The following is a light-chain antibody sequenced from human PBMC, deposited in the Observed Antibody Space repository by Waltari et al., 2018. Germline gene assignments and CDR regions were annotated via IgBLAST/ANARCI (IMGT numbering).Light chain of an antibody. V-gene: IGKV3-11*01. CDR1: QSVSSY. CDR2: EAS. J-gene: IGKJ2*01. Sequence: EIVLTQSPATLSLSPGERATLSCRASQSVSSYLGWSQQKPGQAPRLLIYEASNRATGIPARFSGSGSGTDFTLTISSLEPEDFAVYYCQHRIDWPHTFGQGTKLEIK. CDR3: QHRIDWPHT.